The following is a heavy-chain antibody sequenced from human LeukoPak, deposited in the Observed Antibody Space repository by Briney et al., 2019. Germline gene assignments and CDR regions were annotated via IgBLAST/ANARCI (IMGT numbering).Heavy chain of an antibody. Sequence: ASVKVSCEASGYTFTSYGISWVRQAPGQGLEWMGWISAYNGNTNYAQKLQGRVTMTTDTSTSTAYMELRSLRSDDTAVYYCARDVDYSSSWYLSSGWGSAEWGQGTLVTVSS. D-gene: IGHD6-13*01. CDR3: ARDVDYSSSWYLSSGWGSAE. V-gene: IGHV1-18*01. CDR2: ISAYNGNT. CDR1: GYTFTSYG. J-gene: IGHJ4*02.